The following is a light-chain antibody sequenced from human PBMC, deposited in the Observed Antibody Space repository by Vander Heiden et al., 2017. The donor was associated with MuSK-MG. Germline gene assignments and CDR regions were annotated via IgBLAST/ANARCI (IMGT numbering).Light chain of an antibody. CDR2: AAS. Sequence: DIQMTQSPSSLSASVGDRVTITCRASQSISTYLNWYQQKPGKAPKLLIYAASNLQSGVPSRFSGSRSGTDFTLTISRLQPEDFATYYCQQSDSLPWTFGQGTKVEIK. CDR3: QQSDSLPWT. CDR1: QSISTY. V-gene: IGKV1-39*01. J-gene: IGKJ1*01.